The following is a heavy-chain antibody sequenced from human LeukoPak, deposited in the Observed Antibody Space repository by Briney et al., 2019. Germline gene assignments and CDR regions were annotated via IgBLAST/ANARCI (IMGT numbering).Heavy chain of an antibody. Sequence: GGSLRLSCAASGFTFSSYWMNWVRQAPGKGLEWVGRIRSKTVGGTTDYAAPVKGRFYISRDDSKNTVYLQMNSLKTEDTAVYYCTTDRGTTGTTDLDYWGQGTLVTVSS. D-gene: IGHD1-7*01. CDR1: GFTFSSYW. V-gene: IGHV3-15*01. CDR2: IRSKTVGGTT. CDR3: TTDRGTTGTTDLDY. J-gene: IGHJ4*02.